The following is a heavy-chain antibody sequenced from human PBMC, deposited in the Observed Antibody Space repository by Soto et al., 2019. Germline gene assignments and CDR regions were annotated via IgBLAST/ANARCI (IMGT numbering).Heavy chain of an antibody. CDR3: AITAMINRDSSTGFDY. Sequence: PGGSLRLSCAASGLTFSNVWMPWVRQAPGKGLEWVGRIKSKSDGETADVAAPVKARFTISRDDSKNTVFLEMNSLKSEDTALYYCAITAMINRDSSTGFDYGGRGTQVTVSS. CDR1: GLTFSNVW. V-gene: IGHV3-15*01. CDR2: IKSKSDGETA. J-gene: IGHJ4*02. D-gene: IGHD5-18*01.